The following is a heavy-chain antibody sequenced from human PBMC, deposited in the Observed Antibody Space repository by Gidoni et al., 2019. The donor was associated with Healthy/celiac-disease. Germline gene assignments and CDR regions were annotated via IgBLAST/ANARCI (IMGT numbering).Heavy chain of an antibody. CDR3: ARLSVLGGLVESRFDY. CDR2: IYYSGST. J-gene: IGHJ4*02. CDR1: GGSISSYY. V-gene: IGHV4-59*08. D-gene: IGHD2-15*01. Sequence: QVQLQESGPGLVKPSETLSLTCTVSGGSISSYYWSWIRQPPGKGLEWIGYIYYSGSTNYNPSLKRRVTISVDTSKNQFSLKLSSVTAADTAVYYCARLSVLGGLVESRFDYWGQGTLVTVSS.